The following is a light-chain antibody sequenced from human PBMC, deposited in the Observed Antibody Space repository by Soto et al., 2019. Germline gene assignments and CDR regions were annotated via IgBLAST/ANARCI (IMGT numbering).Light chain of an antibody. J-gene: IGKJ4*01. V-gene: IGKV3-15*01. Sequence: PTLKVSVEGKTIHFFSASQNINNNLAWYQQKPGQAPRLLIQGASTRATGIPGRFTGSVCVTEFNLTFTSLQSEDFAFYYCQLSTQLPLTFPGVTKVDIK. CDR3: QLSTQLPLT. CDR2: GAS. CDR1: QNINNN.